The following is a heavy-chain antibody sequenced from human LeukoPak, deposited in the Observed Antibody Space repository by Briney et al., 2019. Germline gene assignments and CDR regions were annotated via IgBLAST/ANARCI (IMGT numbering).Heavy chain of an antibody. CDR1: GGTFISYA. J-gene: IGHJ3*02. D-gene: IGHD3-3*01. CDR2: IIPIFGTA. CDR3: ARVNDFWLDSFDI. Sequence: VKVSCKGSGGTFISYAMSGVRQAAGQGGEGGGGIIPIFGTANYAQKFQGRVTLTADKSTSTAYMELSSLRSEDTPVYYCARVNDFWLDSFDICGQATMVTVPS. V-gene: IGHV1-69*13.